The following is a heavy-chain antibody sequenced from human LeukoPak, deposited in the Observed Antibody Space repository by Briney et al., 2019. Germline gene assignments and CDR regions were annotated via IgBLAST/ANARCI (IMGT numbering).Heavy chain of an antibody. CDR1: GFTFSSYS. V-gene: IGHV3-21*01. Sequence: GGSLRLSCAASGFTFSSYSMNWVRQAPGKGLEWVSSISSSSSYIYYADSVKGRFTISRDNAKNSLYLQMKSLRAEDTAVYYCARVRGYCSSTSCSHYYYGMDVWGQGTTVTVSS. D-gene: IGHD2-2*01. J-gene: IGHJ6*02. CDR2: ISSSSSYI. CDR3: ARVRGYCSSTSCSHYYYGMDV.